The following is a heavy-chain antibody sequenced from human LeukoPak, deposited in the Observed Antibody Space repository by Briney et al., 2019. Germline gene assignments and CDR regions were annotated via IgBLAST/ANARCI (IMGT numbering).Heavy chain of an antibody. D-gene: IGHD3-10*01. J-gene: IGHJ4*02. Sequence: GGSLRLSCAASGFTFSSYAMSWVRQAPGKGLEWVSAISGSGGSTYYADSVKGRFTISRDNPKNTLYLQMNSLRAEDTAVYYCAKDEFYGSGSYYNVISVDYWGQGTLVTVSS. V-gene: IGHV3-23*01. CDR2: ISGSGGST. CDR1: GFTFSSYA. CDR3: AKDEFYGSGSYYNVISVDY.